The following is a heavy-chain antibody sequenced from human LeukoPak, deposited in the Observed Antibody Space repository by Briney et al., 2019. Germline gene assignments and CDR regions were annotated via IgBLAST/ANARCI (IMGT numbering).Heavy chain of an antibody. V-gene: IGHV4-59*08. CDR1: GASISSYY. Sequence: NPSETLSLTCTVSGASISSYYWSWIRQPPGKGLEWIGYIYYSGSTNYNPSLKSRVTISVDTSKNQLSLKVNSVTAADTAVYYCARLAAVAGDFDYWGQGALVTVSS. J-gene: IGHJ4*02. D-gene: IGHD6-19*01. CDR2: IYYSGST. CDR3: ARLAAVAGDFDY.